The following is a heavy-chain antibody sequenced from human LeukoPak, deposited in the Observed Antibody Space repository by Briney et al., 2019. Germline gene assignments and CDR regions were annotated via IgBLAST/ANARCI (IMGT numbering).Heavy chain of an antibody. V-gene: IGHV1-69*06. CDR3: ARGKGYSYGYLGY. CDR1: GGTFSSYA. Sequence: SVKVSCKASGGTFSSYAISWVRQAPGQGLEWMGGIIPIFGTANYAQKFQGRVTITADKSTSTAYMELSSLRPEDTAVYYCARGKGYSYGYLGYWGQGTLVTVSS. CDR2: IIPIFGTA. J-gene: IGHJ4*02. D-gene: IGHD5-18*01.